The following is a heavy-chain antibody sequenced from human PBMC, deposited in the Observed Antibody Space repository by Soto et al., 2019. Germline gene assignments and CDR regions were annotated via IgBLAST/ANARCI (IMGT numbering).Heavy chain of an antibody. Sequence: QVQMVQSGAEVKKPGASVKVSCRASGYSFTSYDVNWVRQATGQGLEWMGWMNPNSGNTAFAEKFQGRVTMTRETPISTAYMELSGLTSEDTAVYYCARYPYTSYCSDGSCSYDAFDIWGQGTGVTVSS. V-gene: IGHV1-8*01. CDR2: MNPNSGNT. CDR3: ARYPYTSYCSDGSCSYDAFDI. D-gene: IGHD2-15*01. J-gene: IGHJ3*02. CDR1: GYSFTSYD.